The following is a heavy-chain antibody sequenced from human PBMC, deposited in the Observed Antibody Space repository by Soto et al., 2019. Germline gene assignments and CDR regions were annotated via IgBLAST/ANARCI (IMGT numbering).Heavy chain of an antibody. CDR3: AREAGVRYPFDP. J-gene: IGHJ5*02. Sequence: PGESLKISCKGSGYSFAGYWITWVRQKPGKGLEWMGRIDPSDSQTYYSPSFRGHVTISATKSITTVFLQWSSLRASDTAMYYCAREAGVRYPFDPWGQGTLVTVSS. CDR2: IDPSDSQT. D-gene: IGHD3-9*01. V-gene: IGHV5-10-1*01. CDR1: GYSFAGYW.